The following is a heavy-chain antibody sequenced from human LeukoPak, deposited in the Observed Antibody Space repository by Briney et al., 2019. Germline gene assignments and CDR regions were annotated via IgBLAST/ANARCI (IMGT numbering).Heavy chain of an antibody. CDR1: GFTFSTYA. CDR3: AKEVTIPAAGREDYYYYGLDV. CDR2: ISSGWSDK. J-gene: IGHJ6*02. Sequence: GGSLRLSCAASGFTFSTYAVHWVRQAPGKGLEWVAVISSGWSDKYHAGSVKGRFTISRDNSKNTLYLQMDSLRAEDTAVYYCAKEVTIPAAGREDYYYYGLDVWGQGTTVTVSS. V-gene: IGHV3-30*18. D-gene: IGHD6-13*01.